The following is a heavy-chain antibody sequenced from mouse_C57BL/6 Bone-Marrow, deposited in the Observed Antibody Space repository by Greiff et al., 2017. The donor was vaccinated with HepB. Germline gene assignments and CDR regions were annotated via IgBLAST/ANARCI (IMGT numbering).Heavy chain of an antibody. CDR2: ISDGGSYT. D-gene: IGHD2-4*01. V-gene: IGHV5-4*01. CDR1: GFTFSSYA. CDR3: AREKGTMIKGWFAY. J-gene: IGHJ3*01. Sequence: EVKLMESGGGLVKPGGSLKLSCAASGFTFSSYAMSWVRQTPEKRLEWVATISDGGSYTYYPDNVKGRFTISRDNAKNNLYLQMSHLKSEDTAMYYCAREKGTMIKGWFAYWGQGTLVTVSA.